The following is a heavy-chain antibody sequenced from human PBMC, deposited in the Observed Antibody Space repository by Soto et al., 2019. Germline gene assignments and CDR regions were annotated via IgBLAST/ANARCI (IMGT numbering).Heavy chain of an antibody. D-gene: IGHD3-16*01. CDR3: AKEYYDYIWWSYLYYFDY. Sequence: EVQLLESGGGLVQPGGSLRLSCAASGFTFSSYAMSWVRQAPGKGLEWVSAISGSGGSTYYADSVKGRFTISRDNSKNTLYLQMNSLRAEDTAVYYCAKEYYDYIWWSYLYYFDYWGQGTLVTVSS. CDR2: ISGSGGST. CDR1: GFTFSSYA. V-gene: IGHV3-23*01. J-gene: IGHJ4*02.